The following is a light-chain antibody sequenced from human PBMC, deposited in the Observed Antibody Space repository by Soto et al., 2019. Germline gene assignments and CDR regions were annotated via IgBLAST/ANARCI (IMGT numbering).Light chain of an antibody. CDR2: AAS. J-gene: IGKJ2*01. Sequence: DIQMSQSPSSLSASVGDRVNITCRASQPISNFLAWYQQNPARAPNLLIFAASHSHSGLPSRFSGSGSGTDFTLTISSVQPEDVATYYCQEFHSVPYTLGQGTRLEI. CDR3: QEFHSVPYT. CDR1: QPISNF. V-gene: IGKV1-27*01.